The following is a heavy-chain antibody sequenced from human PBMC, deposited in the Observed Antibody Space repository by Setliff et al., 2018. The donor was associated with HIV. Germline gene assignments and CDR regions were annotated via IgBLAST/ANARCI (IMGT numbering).Heavy chain of an antibody. V-gene: IGHV4-34*01. Sequence: PSETLSLTCAVYGTSFSDYYWTWIRQPPGKGLEWIGEVNHSGTTNYNTSLKSRVTISGDTSKKQFSLKLSSVTAADTAVYYCARDRRSIFGVDTKNWLDPWGQGTLVTVSS. CDR2: VNHSGTT. CDR1: GTSFSDYY. J-gene: IGHJ5*02. D-gene: IGHD3-3*01. CDR3: ARDRRSIFGVDTKNWLDP.